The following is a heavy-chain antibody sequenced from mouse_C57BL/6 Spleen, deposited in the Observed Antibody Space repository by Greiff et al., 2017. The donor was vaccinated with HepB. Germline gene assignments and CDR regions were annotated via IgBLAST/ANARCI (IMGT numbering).Heavy chain of an antibody. CDR1: GYTFTGYW. Sequence: VQGVESGAELMKPGASVKLSCKATGYTFTGYWIEWVKQRPGHGLEWIGEILPGSGSTNYNEKFKGKATFTADTSSNTAYMQLSSLTTEDSAIYYCARLPYYYGSSYYAMDYWGQGTSVTVSS. D-gene: IGHD1-1*01. CDR3: ARLPYYYGSSYYAMDY. V-gene: IGHV1-9*01. J-gene: IGHJ4*01. CDR2: ILPGSGST.